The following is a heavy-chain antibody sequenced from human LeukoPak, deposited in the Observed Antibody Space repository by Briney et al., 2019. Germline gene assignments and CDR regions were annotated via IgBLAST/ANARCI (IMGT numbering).Heavy chain of an antibody. J-gene: IGHJ4*02. D-gene: IGHD5-18*01. CDR3: ARDSGYSYGYE. V-gene: IGHV1-69*04. Sequence: GASVKVSCKTSGYIFNTYGISWVRQAPGQGLEWMGRIIPILGIANYAQKFQGRVTITADKSTSTAYMELSSLRSEDTAVYYCARDSGYSYGYEWGQGTLVTVSS. CDR2: IIPILGIA. CDR1: GYIFNTYG.